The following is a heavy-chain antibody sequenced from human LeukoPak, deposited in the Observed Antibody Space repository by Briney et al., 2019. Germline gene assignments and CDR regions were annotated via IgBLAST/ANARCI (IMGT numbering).Heavy chain of an antibody. CDR3: AKGGAATMRDGYNYYYYYMEV. V-gene: IGHV3-23*01. J-gene: IGHJ6*03. CDR2: IIDSGGHR. CDR1: GITFSSHD. Sequence: GGSLTLLCTASGITFSSHDMSWVRQATGKGREWVSHIIDSGGHRYYGDCEKRLFSISRDNSTNRLYLQMNSLRPEDTAVYYCAKGGAATMRDGYNYYYYYMEVWGRGTTVTVSS. D-gene: IGHD5-24*01.